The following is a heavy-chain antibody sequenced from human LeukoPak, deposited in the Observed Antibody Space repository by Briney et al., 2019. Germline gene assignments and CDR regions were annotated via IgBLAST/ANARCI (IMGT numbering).Heavy chain of an antibody. CDR3: ARSIVGQQLVNRAFDI. CDR2: IKQDGSEK. Sequence: PGGSLRLSCAASGFTFSSYWMSWVRQAPGKGLEWVANIKQDGSEKYYADSVKGRFTISRDNAKNSLYLQMNSLRAEDTAVYYRARSIVGQQLVNRAFDIWGQGTMVTVSS. D-gene: IGHD6-13*01. CDR1: GFTFSSYW. J-gene: IGHJ3*02. V-gene: IGHV3-7*01.